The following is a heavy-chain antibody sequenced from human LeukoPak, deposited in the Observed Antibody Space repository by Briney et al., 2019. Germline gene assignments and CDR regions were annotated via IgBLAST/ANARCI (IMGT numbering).Heavy chain of an antibody. CDR1: GGSISSGSYY. Sequence: SETLSLTCTVSGGSISSGSYYWSWIRQPAGKGLEWIGRIYTSGSTNYNPSLKSRVTISVDTSKNQFSLKLSSVTAADTAVYYCARDPSSGKTDEKGLDYWGQGTLVTVSS. CDR3: ARDPSSGKTDEKGLDY. CDR2: IYTSGST. V-gene: IGHV4-61*02. J-gene: IGHJ4*02. D-gene: IGHD3-10*01.